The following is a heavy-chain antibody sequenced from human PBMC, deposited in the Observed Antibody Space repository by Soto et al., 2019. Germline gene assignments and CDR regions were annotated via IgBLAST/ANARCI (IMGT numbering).Heavy chain of an antibody. CDR1: GDSVSSNSAA. CDR3: ARDRYYYGSGEFDAFDI. J-gene: IGHJ3*02. D-gene: IGHD3-10*01. CDR2: TYYRSKWYN. Sequence: SQTLSLTCAISGDSVSSNSAAWNWIRQSPSRGLEWLGRTYYRSKWYNDYAVSVKGRITINPDTSKNQFSLQLNSVTPEDTAVYYCARDRYYYGSGEFDAFDIWGQGTMVTVSS. V-gene: IGHV6-1*01.